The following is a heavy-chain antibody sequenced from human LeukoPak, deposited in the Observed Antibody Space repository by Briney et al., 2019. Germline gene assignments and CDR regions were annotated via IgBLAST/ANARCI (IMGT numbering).Heavy chain of an antibody. Sequence: GGSLRLSCAASGFTFSSYEMNWVRQAPGKGLEWVSYISSSGSTIYYADSVKGRFTISRDNAKNSLYLQMSSLRAEDTAVYYCAKATRYYYDSSGYYGFDYWGQGTLVTVSS. CDR1: GFTFSSYE. D-gene: IGHD3-22*01. J-gene: IGHJ4*02. CDR2: ISSSGSTI. V-gene: IGHV3-48*03. CDR3: AKATRYYYDSSGYYGFDY.